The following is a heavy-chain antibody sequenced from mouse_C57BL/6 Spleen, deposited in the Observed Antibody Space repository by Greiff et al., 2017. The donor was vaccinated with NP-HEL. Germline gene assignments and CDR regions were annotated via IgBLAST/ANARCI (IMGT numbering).Heavy chain of an antibody. V-gene: IGHV1-55*01. Sequence: QVQLQQPGAELVKPGASVKMSCKASGYTFTSYWITWVKQRPGQGLEWIGDIYPGSGSTNYNEKFKSKATLTVDKSSSTAYMQLSSLTSEDSAVYYCARRGAFCGSSGYYAMDYWGQGTSVTVSS. D-gene: IGHD1-1*01. CDR2: IYPGSGST. CDR3: ARRGAFCGSSGYYAMDY. CDR1: GYTFTSYW. J-gene: IGHJ4*01.